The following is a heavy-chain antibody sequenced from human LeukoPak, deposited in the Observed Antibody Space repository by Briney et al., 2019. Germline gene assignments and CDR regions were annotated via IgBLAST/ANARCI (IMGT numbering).Heavy chain of an antibody. CDR1: GFTFSSYG. J-gene: IGHJ5*02. CDR2: IRSDGSRT. CDR3: AKEVEPLWSGYTWFDP. V-gene: IGHV3-30*02. Sequence: GGSLRLSCAASGFTFSSYGMHWVRQAPGKGLECAALIRSDGSRTNYADSVKGRFTISRDNAKNSLYLQMNSLTAEDTAVYHCAKEVEPLWSGYTWFDPWGQGTLVTVSS. D-gene: IGHD3-3*01.